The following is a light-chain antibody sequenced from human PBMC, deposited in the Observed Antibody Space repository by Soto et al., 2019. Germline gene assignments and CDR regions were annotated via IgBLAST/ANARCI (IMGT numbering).Light chain of an antibody. V-gene: IGLV3-1*01. CDR3: QAWDSSTAV. CDR1: KLGDKY. J-gene: IGLJ1*01. CDR2: QDS. Sequence: SYELTQPPSVSVSPGQTASITCSGDKLGDKYACWYQQKHGQSPVLVIYQDSKRPSGIPERFSGSNSGNTATLTIRGTQAMDEADYYCQAWDSSTAVFGTGTKLTVL.